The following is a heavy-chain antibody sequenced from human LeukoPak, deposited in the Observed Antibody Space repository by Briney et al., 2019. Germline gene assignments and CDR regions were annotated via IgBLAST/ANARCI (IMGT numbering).Heavy chain of an antibody. J-gene: IGHJ5*02. Sequence: PGRSLRLSCAASGFTFNTYAMDWVRQAPGKGLEWVAVISYDGSNKYYADSVKGRFTISRDNSKNTLYLQMNSLRAEDTAVYYCARGGYHILTGYYENWFDPWGQGTLVTVSS. CDR1: GFTFNTYA. CDR3: ARGGYHILTGYYENWFDP. CDR2: ISYDGSNK. V-gene: IGHV3-30-3*01. D-gene: IGHD3-9*01.